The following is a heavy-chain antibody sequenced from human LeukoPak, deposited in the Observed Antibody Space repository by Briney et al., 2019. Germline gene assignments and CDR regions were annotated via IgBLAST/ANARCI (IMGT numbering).Heavy chain of an antibody. CDR1: GFTFSGSA. V-gene: IGHV3-73*01. CDR2: IRSKANSYAT. J-gene: IGHJ6*02. D-gene: IGHD3-3*01. Sequence: GGSLRLSCAASGFTFSGSAMHWVRQASGKGLEWVGRIRSKANSYATAYAASVKGRFTISRDDSKNTAYLQMNSLKTEDTAVYYCTVARIRFRPYYYYGMDVWGQGTTVTVSS. CDR3: TVARIRFRPYYYYGMDV.